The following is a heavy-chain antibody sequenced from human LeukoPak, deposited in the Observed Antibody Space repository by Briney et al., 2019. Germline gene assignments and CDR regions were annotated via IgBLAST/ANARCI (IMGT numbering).Heavy chain of an antibody. CDR1: GYTFTTYG. CDR2: ISGYNGNT. J-gene: IGHJ6*02. D-gene: IGHD2-21*02. V-gene: IGHV1-18*01. CDR3: ARDNVVVTANDFYYGMDV. Sequence: ASVKLSCKASGYTFTTYGISWVRQAPGQGLEWMGWISGYNGNTNYAQKLQGRVTMTADTSTSSVYMELRSLRSDDTAVYYCARDNVVVTANDFYYGMDVWGQGTTVTVSS.